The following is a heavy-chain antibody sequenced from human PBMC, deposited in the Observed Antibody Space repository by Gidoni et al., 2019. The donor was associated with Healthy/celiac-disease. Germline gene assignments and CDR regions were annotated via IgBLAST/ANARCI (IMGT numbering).Heavy chain of an antibody. Sequence: QITLQESGPTLVIPTQTLTPTCTFSGLPLSTSGVGVGCIRQPPGTALEWLALIYWDYDKRYSPSLKSRLNITKDTSKNQVSLTMTNMDPVDTATYHCAELARGFDYWGQGTLVTVSS. J-gene: IGHJ4*02. D-gene: IGHD1-1*01. V-gene: IGHV2-5*02. CDR2: IYWDYDK. CDR3: AELARGFDY. CDR1: GLPLSTSGVG.